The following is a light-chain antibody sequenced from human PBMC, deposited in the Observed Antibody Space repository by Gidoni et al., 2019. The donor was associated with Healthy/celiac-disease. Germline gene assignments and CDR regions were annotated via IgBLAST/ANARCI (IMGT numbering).Light chain of an antibody. Sequence: EIEITQTPAPLSVSPGERATLSCRASQSISSNLAWYQQKPGQAPRLLIYVASTMATGIPARFSGSGSGTEFTLTISSLQSEDFAVYYCQQYYNWPGTFGQGTKVEIK. CDR1: QSISSN. V-gene: IGKV3-15*01. J-gene: IGKJ1*01. CDR2: VAS. CDR3: QQYYNWPGT.